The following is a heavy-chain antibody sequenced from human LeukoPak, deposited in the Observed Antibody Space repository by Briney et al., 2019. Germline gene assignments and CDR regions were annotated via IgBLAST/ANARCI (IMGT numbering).Heavy chain of an antibody. D-gene: IGHD3-22*01. CDR3: AREVVIPDY. J-gene: IGHJ4*02. CDR1: GGSISSGSYY. V-gene: IGHV4-61*02. CDR2: IYTSGST. Sequence: SETLSLTCTVSGGSISSGSYYWSWIRQPAGKGLEWIGRIYTSGSTNYNPSLKSRVTISVDTSKNQFSLKLSSVTAADTAVYYCAREVVIPDYWGQGTLVTVSS.